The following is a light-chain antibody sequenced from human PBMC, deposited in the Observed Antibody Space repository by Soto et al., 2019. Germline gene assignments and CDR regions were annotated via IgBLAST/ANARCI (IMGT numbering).Light chain of an antibody. CDR1: QSVSSSY. Sequence: ENVLTHSPGTLSLYKRERATLSCRASQSVSSSYLAWYQQKPGQAPRLLIYGASSRATGIPDRFSGSGSGTDFTLTISRLEPEDFAVYYCQQSGSSPWTFGQGTNVDIK. CDR2: GAS. J-gene: IGKJ1*01. V-gene: IGKV3-20*01. CDR3: QQSGSSPWT.